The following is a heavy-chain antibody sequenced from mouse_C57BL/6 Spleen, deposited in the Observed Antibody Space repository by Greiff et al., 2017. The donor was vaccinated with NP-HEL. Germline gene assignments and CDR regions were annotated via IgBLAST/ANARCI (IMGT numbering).Heavy chain of an antibody. V-gene: IGHV5-6*01. Sequence: EVQGVESGGDLVKPGGSLKLSCAASGFTFSSYGMSWVRQTPDKRLEWVATISSGGSYSSYPDSVQGRFTISRDNAKNTLYLQMSSLKSEDTAMYYCARAYYSNDGAYAMDYWGQGTSVTVSS. D-gene: IGHD2-5*01. CDR1: GFTFSSYG. CDR2: ISSGGSYS. J-gene: IGHJ4*01. CDR3: ARAYYSNDGAYAMDY.